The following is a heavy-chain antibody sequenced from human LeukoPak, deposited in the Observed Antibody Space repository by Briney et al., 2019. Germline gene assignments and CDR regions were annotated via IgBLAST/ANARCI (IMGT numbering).Heavy chain of an antibody. Sequence: SETLSLTCTVSSGSISSDYWSWIRQPPGKGLEWIGYSYYSGSTNYNPSLKSRVTISVDTSKNQFSLKLSSVTAADTAVYYCARQSHRGLAYFDYWGQGTLVTVSS. V-gene: IGHV4-59*08. CDR3: ARQSHRGLAYFDY. CDR2: SYYSGST. D-gene: IGHD6-19*01. J-gene: IGHJ4*02. CDR1: SGSISSDY.